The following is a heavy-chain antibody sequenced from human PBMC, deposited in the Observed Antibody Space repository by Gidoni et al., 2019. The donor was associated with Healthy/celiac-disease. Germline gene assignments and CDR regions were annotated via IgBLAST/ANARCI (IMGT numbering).Heavy chain of an antibody. D-gene: IGHD3-9*01. V-gene: IGHV1-69*01. CDR1: GGTFSSYA. CDR3: ARGRYHNDY. CDR2: IIPIFGTA. J-gene: IGHJ4*02. Sequence: QLQLVQSGAEVKQTGSSVKFSCKVSGGTFSSYAISWVRQAPGQGLELMGGIIPIFGTANYAQKFQGRVTITADESTSTAYMELGSLRSEDTAVYYCARGRYHNDYWGQGTLVTVSS.